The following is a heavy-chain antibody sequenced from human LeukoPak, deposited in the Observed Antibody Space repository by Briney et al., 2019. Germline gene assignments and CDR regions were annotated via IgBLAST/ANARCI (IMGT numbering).Heavy chain of an antibody. Sequence: GRSPRLSCAASGFTFSSYAIHWVRQAPGKGLEWVAVISYDGSNKYYADSVKGRFTISRDNSKNTLYLQMNSLRAEDTAVYYCARDRRFLEWLSRSDAFDIWGQGTLVTVSS. J-gene: IGHJ3*02. CDR3: ARDRRFLEWLSRSDAFDI. D-gene: IGHD3-3*01. CDR2: ISYDGSNK. CDR1: GFTFSSYA. V-gene: IGHV3-30-3*01.